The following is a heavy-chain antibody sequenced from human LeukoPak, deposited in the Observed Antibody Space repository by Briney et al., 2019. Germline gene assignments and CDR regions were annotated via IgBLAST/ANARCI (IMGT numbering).Heavy chain of an antibody. Sequence: ASVKASCKASGYTFTSYYMHWVRRAPGEGLEWMGIINPSGGSTSYAQKFQGRVTMTRDMSTSTVYMELSSLRSEDTAVYYCARDHRGSLDDYWGQGTLVTVSS. CDR2: INPSGGST. J-gene: IGHJ4*02. CDR1: GYTFTSYY. V-gene: IGHV1-46*01. CDR3: ARDHRGSLDDY. D-gene: IGHD1-26*01.